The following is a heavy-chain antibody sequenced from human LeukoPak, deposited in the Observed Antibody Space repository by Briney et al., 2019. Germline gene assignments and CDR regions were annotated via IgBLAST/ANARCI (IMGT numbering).Heavy chain of an antibody. CDR2: INQSGST. V-gene: IGHV4-34*01. J-gene: IGHJ4*02. D-gene: IGHD6-19*01. Sequence: SETLSLTCAVSGGSFSGYYWSWIRQPPGKGLEWIGEINQSGSTKYNPSLKRRVTISVDTSKNQFSLKLSSVAAADTAVYYCARGRQRKSSGPFLWGQGTLVTVSS. CDR3: ARGRQRKSSGPFL. CDR1: GGSFSGYY.